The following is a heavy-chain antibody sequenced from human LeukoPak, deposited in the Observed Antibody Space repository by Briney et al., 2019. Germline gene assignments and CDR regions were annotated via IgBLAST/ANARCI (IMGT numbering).Heavy chain of an antibody. V-gene: IGHV4-30-2*01. Sequence: SETLSLTCAVSGGSISSAGYSWSWIRQPPGKGLEWIGYIYHSGSTYYNPSLKSRVTISVDRSKNQFSLKLSSVTAADTAVYYCARDRGYSYGCDYWGQGTLVTVSS. CDR1: GGSISSAGYS. D-gene: IGHD5-18*01. J-gene: IGHJ4*02. CDR2: IYHSGST. CDR3: ARDRGYSYGCDY.